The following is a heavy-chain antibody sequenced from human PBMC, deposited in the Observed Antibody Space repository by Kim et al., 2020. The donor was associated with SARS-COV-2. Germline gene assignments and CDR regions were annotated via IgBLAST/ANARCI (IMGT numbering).Heavy chain of an antibody. CDR3: AQDHPSSGWPAFDS. V-gene: IGHV3-23*01. D-gene: IGHD6-19*01. J-gene: IGHJ4*02. CDR1: GFTFSSRA. Sequence: GGSLRLSCAASGFTFSSRAMSWVRQAPGKGPEWVASVNNGGNAYYAASVKGRFTVSRDITRDTLHLQMNSLRAEDTALYFCAQDHPSSGWPAFDSCGQGT. CDR2: VNNGGNA.